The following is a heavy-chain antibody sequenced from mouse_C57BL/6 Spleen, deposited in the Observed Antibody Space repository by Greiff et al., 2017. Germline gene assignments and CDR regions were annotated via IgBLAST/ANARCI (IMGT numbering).Heavy chain of an antibody. V-gene: IGHV5-4*01. Sequence: EVHLVESGGGLVKPGGSLKLSCAASGFTFSSYAMSWVRQTPEKRLEWVATISDGGSYTYYPDNVKGRFTISRDNAKNNLYLQMSHLKSEDTAMYYCARENGKRLYYFDYWGQGTTLTVSS. CDR1: GFTFSSYA. CDR3: ARENGKRLYYFDY. J-gene: IGHJ2*01. CDR2: ISDGGSYT. D-gene: IGHD2-1*01.